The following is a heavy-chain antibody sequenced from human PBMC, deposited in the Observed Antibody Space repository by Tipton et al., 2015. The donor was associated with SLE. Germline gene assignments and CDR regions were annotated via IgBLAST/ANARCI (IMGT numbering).Heavy chain of an antibody. CDR3: AKEWQEVGRYFFES. CDR2: ISGSGGST. J-gene: IGHJ4*02. V-gene: IGHV3-23*01. CDR1: GFTFSSYA. D-gene: IGHD1-26*01. Sequence: GSLRLSCAASGFTFSSYAMSWVRQAPGKGLEWVSTISGSGGSTYYADSVKGRFTISRDNSRNTLFLQMDNLRPEDAAVYYCAKEWQEVGRYFFESWGQGTLVTVSS.